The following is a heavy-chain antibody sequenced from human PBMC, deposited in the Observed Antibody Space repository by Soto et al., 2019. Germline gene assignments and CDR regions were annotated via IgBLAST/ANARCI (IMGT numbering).Heavy chain of an antibody. Sequence: EVQLVESGGGLVQPGGSLRLSCAASGFTFSSYWMHWVRQARGKGLVWVSRINSDGSSTSYADSVKGRFTISRDNAKNTLYLQMNSLRAEDTAVYYCARVSHDYSNYWFDPWGQGTLVTVSS. CDR3: ARVSHDYSNYWFDP. J-gene: IGHJ5*02. V-gene: IGHV3-74*01. CDR1: GFTFSSYW. D-gene: IGHD4-4*01. CDR2: INSDGSST.